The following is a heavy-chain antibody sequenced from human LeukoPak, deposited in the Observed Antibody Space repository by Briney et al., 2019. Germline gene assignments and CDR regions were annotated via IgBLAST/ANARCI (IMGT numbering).Heavy chain of an antibody. CDR3: VTGRYSYGWYDH. CDR1: GGSISSFY. V-gene: IGHV4-59*13. J-gene: IGHJ5*02. CDR2: MYYGGSP. D-gene: IGHD1-26*01. Sequence: SETLSLTCTVSGGSISSFYWSWIRQPPGKGLEWIGYMYYGGSPNYDPSLKSRVITSLDTSKKQFSLKLNSVTTADTAVYYCVTGRYSYGWYDHWGQGILVIVSS.